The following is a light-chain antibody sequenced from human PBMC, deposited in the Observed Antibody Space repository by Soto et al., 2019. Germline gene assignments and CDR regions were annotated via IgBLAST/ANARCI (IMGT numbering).Light chain of an antibody. J-gene: IGKJ1*01. V-gene: IGKV3D-20*02. CDR3: QQRSNWPRT. CDR1: RRVSSRY. CDR2: AAS. Sequence: EIVFPQSPGSLSLSAGERATLSCRTSRRVSSRYLAWYRQKPGQAPRLLIYAASSRPTGVPYRFSGSGSGTDFTLTISRLEPEDFAVYYCQQRSNWPRTFGQGTKVDIK.